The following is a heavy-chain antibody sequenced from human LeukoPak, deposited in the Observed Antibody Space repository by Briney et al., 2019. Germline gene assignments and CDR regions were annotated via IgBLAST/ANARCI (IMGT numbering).Heavy chain of an antibody. CDR3: ARAGGSYLAGVDY. CDR2: ISYDGSNK. CDR1: GFTFSSYA. Sequence: PGGSLRLSCAASGFTFSSYAMHWVRQAPGKGLEWVAVISYDGSNKYYADSVKGRFTISRDNSKNTLYLQMNSLRAEDTAVYYCARAGGSYLAGVDYWGQGTLVTVSS. V-gene: IGHV3-30*04. D-gene: IGHD1-26*01. J-gene: IGHJ4*02.